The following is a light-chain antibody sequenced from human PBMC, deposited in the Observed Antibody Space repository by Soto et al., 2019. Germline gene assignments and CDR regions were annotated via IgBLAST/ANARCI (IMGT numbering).Light chain of an antibody. CDR1: QSISRY. Sequence: DIQMTQSPSSLSASVGDRVTITCRASQSISRYLNWYQQKPGKAPKLLIYAASSLQSGVPSRFSGSGSGTYFTLTISSLQPEDSATYYCQQSYSTPRLFTFGQGTNLEI. V-gene: IGKV1-39*01. CDR2: AAS. J-gene: IGKJ2*01. CDR3: QQSYSTPRLFT.